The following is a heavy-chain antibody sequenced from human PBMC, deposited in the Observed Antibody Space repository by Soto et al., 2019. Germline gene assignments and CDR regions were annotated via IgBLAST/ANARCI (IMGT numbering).Heavy chain of an antibody. V-gene: IGHV4-34*01. Sequence: SETLSLTCAVYGGSFSGYYWSWIRQPPGKGLEWIGEINHSGSTNYNPSLKSRVTISVDTSKNQFSLKLSSVTAADTAVYYCARGLQNDSSGYYLQWFDPWGQGTLVTVSS. J-gene: IGHJ5*02. CDR1: GGSFSGYY. D-gene: IGHD3-22*01. CDR3: ARGLQNDSSGYYLQWFDP. CDR2: INHSGST.